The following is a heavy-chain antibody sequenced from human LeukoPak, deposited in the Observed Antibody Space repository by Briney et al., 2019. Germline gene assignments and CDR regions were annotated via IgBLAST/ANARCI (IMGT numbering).Heavy chain of an antibody. CDR3: ARTLKEGRQLVDDAFDI. Sequence: SQTLSLTCAISGDSVSSNSAAWNWIRQSPSRGLEWLGRTYYRSKWYNDYAVSVKSRITINPDTSKNQFSLQLNSVTPEDTAVYYCARTLKEGRQLVDDAFDIWGQGTMVIVSS. V-gene: IGHV6-1*01. CDR2: TYYRSKWYN. D-gene: IGHD6-6*01. CDR1: GDSVSSNSAA. J-gene: IGHJ3*02.